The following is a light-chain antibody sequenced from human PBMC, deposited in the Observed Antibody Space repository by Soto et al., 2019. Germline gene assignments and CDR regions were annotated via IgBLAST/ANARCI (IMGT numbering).Light chain of an antibody. CDR1: RDIKYD. J-gene: IGKJ1*01. V-gene: IGKV1-17*01. CDR3: LQYRSFPWT. CDR2: SAS. Sequence: DIQGTQSPSSLSASVGAKVTITCRTTRDIKYDLGGYQQKPGTAPKRLIYSASSLQSGVPSRFSGSGSETEFTLTISSLQPEDFATYCCLQYRSFPWTFGQGTKVEI.